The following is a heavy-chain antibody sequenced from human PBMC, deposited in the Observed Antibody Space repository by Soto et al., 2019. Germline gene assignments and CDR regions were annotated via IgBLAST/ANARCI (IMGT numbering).Heavy chain of an antibody. D-gene: IGHD3-10*01. CDR1: GFLFSNYA. CDR2: LSGSGVTT. V-gene: IGHV3-23*01. Sequence: EVQLLESGGGLVQPGGSLRLSCKASGFLFSNYAMSWVRQAPGKGLEWVSGLSGSGVTTYYADSVKGRFTISRDNSKNTLYLPMSSLRVEDTALYFCAKVHYFSSGSPDYWGQGTLVTVSS. CDR3: AKVHYFSSGSPDY. J-gene: IGHJ4*02.